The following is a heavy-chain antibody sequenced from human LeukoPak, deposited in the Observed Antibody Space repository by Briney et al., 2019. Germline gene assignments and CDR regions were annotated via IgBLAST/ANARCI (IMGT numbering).Heavy chain of an antibody. CDR3: ATYSGFGRNYFDY. J-gene: IGHJ4*02. CDR1: GYSISSGYY. V-gene: IGHV4-38-2*02. CDR2: IYHSGST. D-gene: IGHD5-12*01. Sequence: SETLSLTCTVSGYSISSGYYWGWIRQPPGKGLEWMGSIYHSGSTYYNPSLKSRVTISVDTSKNQFSLKLSSVTAADTAVYYCATYSGFGRNYFDYWGQGTLVTVSS.